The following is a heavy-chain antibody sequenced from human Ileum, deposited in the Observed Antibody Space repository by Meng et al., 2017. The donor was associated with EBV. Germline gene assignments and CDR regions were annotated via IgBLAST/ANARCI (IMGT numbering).Heavy chain of an antibody. CDR1: GGSVNGHPW. D-gene: IGHD2-21*02. J-gene: IGHJ4*02. V-gene: IGHV4-4*02. CDR2: IYHSGAT. CDR3: ARIPYGDIYSAYFDY. Sequence: QGQLQASGPRPLKPAGTVSLTCTVSGGSVNGHPWWSWVRQPPGEGLEWIGQIYHSGATNYNPSLKSRVTISVDTSENQFSLELNSVTAADTAVYYCARIPYGDIYSAYFDYWSPGTLVTVSS.